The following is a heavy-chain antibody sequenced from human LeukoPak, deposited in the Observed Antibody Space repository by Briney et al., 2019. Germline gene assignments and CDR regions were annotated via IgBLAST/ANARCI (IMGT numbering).Heavy chain of an antibody. CDR2: INPNSGGT. J-gene: IGHJ3*02. CDR3: ARDPSLGYYYGSGSYYKPHAFDI. V-gene: IGHV1-2*02. CDR1: GYTFTGYY. Sequence: GASVKVSCKASGYTFTGYYMHWVRQAPGQGLEWMGWINPNSGGTNYAQKFQGRVTMTRDTSISTAYMELSRLRSDDTAVYYCARDPSLGYYYGSGSYYKPHAFDIWGQGTMVTVSS. D-gene: IGHD3-10*01.